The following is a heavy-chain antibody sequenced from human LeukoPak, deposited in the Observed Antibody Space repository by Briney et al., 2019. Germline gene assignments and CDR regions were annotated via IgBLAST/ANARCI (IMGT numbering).Heavy chain of an antibody. J-gene: IGHJ4*02. CDR2: INHSGST. CDR3: ARMLGGVVAATFDY. D-gene: IGHD3-16*01. Sequence: SETLSLTCTVSGGSISSGYYWSWIRQPPGKGLEWIGEINHSGSTNYNPSLKSRVTISVDTSKNQFSLKLSSVTAADTAVYYCARMLGGVVAATFDYWGQGTLVTVSS. V-gene: IGHV4-34*01. CDR1: GGSISSGYY.